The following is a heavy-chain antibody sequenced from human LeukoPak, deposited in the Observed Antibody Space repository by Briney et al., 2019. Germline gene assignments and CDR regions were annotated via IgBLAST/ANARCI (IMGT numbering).Heavy chain of an antibody. CDR1: GGTFNIYA. J-gene: IGHJ4*02. D-gene: IGHD6-13*01. CDR2: IIPIFGTA. V-gene: IGHV1-69*05. CDR3: ARSGHSSSWYYFDY. Sequence: VASVKVSCKASGGTFNIYAISWVRQAPGQGLEWMGRIIPIFGTANYAQKFQGRVTNTTDESTSTAYMELSSLRAEDTAVYYCARSGHSSSWYYFDYWGQGTLVTVSS.